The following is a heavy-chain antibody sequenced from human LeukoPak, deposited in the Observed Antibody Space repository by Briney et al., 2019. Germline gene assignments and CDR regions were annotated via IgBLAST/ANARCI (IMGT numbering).Heavy chain of an antibody. CDR2: ISSSGGTI. D-gene: IGHD3-3*01. CDR3: ARASYDFWSGYPSSSRYYYYMDV. V-gene: IGHV3-11*04. Sequence: PGGSLRLSCAASGFTFSDYYMSWIRQAPGKGLEWVSYISSSGGTIYYADSVKGRFTISRDNAKNSLYLQMNSLRAEDTAVYYCARASYDFWSGYPSSSRYYYYMDVWGKGTTVTVSS. CDR1: GFTFSDYY. J-gene: IGHJ6*03.